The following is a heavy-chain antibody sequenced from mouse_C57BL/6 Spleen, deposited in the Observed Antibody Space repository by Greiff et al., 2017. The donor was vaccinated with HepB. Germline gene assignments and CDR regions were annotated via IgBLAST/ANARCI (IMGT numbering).Heavy chain of an antibody. CDR1: GYAFSSYW. CDR2: IYPGDGDT. J-gene: IGHJ4*01. D-gene: IGHD1-1*01. CDR3: ARPYGGYYAMDY. Sequence: VQLQQSGAELVKPGASVKISCKASGYAFSSYWMNWVKQRPGKGLEWIGQIYPGDGDTNYNGKFKGKATLTADKSSSTAYMQLSSLTSEDSAVYFCARPYGGYYAMDYWGQGTSVTVSS. V-gene: IGHV1-80*01.